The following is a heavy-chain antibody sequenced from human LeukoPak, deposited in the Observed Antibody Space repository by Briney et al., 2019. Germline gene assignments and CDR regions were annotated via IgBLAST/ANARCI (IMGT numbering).Heavy chain of an antibody. V-gene: IGHV1-8*01. CDR2: MNPNSGNT. D-gene: IGHD4-17*01. CDR1: GYTFTSYD. Sequence: ASVNVSCTASGYTFTSYDINWVREAAGQGLEWMGWMNPNSGNTGYAQKFQGRVTMTRNTSISTAYMELSSLRSEDTAVYYCASADGDRHPPSIDYWGQGTLVTVSS. CDR3: ASADGDRHPPSIDY. J-gene: IGHJ4*02.